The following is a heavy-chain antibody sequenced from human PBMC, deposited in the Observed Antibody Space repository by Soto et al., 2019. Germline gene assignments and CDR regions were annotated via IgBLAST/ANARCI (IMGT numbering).Heavy chain of an antibody. V-gene: IGHV3-33*01. Sequence: QVQLVESGGGVVQPGRSLRLSCASTGFTFSRYGMHWVTQAPGKGLEWVGVIWFDGSSQFYADSVKGRFTFSRDNSKNTLYLQMNSLRAEDTAVYYCARDRLQQLGPPYAYYYMEVWGKGTTVTVSS. J-gene: IGHJ6*03. D-gene: IGHD6-13*01. CDR1: GFTFSRYG. CDR3: ARDRLQQLGPPYAYYYMEV. CDR2: IWFDGSSQ.